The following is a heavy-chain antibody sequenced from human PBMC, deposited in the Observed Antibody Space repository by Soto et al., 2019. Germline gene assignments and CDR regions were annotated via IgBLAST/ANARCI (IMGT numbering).Heavy chain of an antibody. Sequence: GGSLRLSCAASAFTFSSYSMNWVRQAPGKGLEWVSAISGSGGSTYYADSVKGRFTISRDNSKNTLYLQMNSLRAEDTAVYYCALGPAAYYYYYMDVWGKGTTVTVSS. CDR2: ISGSGGST. CDR1: AFTFSSYS. D-gene: IGHD2-15*01. V-gene: IGHV3-23*01. J-gene: IGHJ6*03. CDR3: ALGPAAYYYYYMDV.